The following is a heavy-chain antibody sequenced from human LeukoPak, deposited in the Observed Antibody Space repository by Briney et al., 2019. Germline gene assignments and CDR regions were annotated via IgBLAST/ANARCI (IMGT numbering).Heavy chain of an antibody. CDR3: ATQKVAGAFDY. V-gene: IGHV1-18*01. CDR1: GYTFTSYG. CDR2: INVYNYHT. Sequence: GASVKVSCKASGYTFTSYGISWVRQAPGQGLEWMGWINVYNYHTNYAQKFQGRVTLTTDTSTSTAYMELSSLRSEDTAVYYCATQKVAGAFDYWGQGTLVTVSS. J-gene: IGHJ4*02. D-gene: IGHD6-19*01.